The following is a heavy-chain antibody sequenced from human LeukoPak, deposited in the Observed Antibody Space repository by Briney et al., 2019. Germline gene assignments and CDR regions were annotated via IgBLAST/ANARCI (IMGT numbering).Heavy chain of an antibody. Sequence: PSETLSLTCAVPGGSISSYYWSWIRQPAGKGLEWIGRIYTSGSTNYNPSLKSRVTMSVDTSKNQFSLKLSSVTAADTAVYYCARRNSSGWYNWFDPWGQGTLVTVSS. CDR3: ARRNSSGWYNWFDP. CDR1: GGSISSYY. CDR2: IYTSGST. J-gene: IGHJ5*02. V-gene: IGHV4-4*07. D-gene: IGHD6-19*01.